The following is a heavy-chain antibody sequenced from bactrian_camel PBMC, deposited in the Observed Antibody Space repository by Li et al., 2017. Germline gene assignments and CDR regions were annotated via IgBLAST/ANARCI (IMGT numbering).Heavy chain of an antibody. CDR1: RFTFSDYH. J-gene: IGHJ6*01. CDR3: VADAKEDRGVFYCGSGDFPL. V-gene: IGHV3S40*01. CDR2: INSGGDST. Sequence: VQLVESGGGLVQPGESVRISCTASRFTFSDYHMTRVRHLPGKGLEWVSAINSGGDSTYYADSVKGRFTISRDNAKNTVYLQLNSLKTEDTAVYYCVADAKEDRGVFYCGSGDFPLWGPGTQVTVS. D-gene: IGHD2*01.